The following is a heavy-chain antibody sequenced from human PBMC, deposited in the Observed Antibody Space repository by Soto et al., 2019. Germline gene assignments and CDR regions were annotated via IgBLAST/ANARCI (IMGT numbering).Heavy chain of an antibody. D-gene: IGHD3-10*01. J-gene: IGHJ5*02. Sequence: GESLKISCQTSGYRFSSYWIVWVRQMPGKGLKWMGIIYTNDSRVKYNPSVQGQVTMSVDRSISTAYLQWSGLRASDTAVYFCARGKVENWFWPWGEGAPVTVYS. CDR1: GYRFSSYW. CDR3: ARGKVENWFWP. CDR2: IYTNDSRV. V-gene: IGHV5-51*01.